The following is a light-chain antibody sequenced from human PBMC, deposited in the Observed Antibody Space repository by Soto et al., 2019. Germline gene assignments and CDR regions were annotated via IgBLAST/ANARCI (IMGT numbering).Light chain of an antibody. CDR2: GVT. CDR3: SSYTSASTLLYL. V-gene: IGLV2-14*01. CDR1: SSDVGGYNY. J-gene: IGLJ1*01. Sequence: QSALTQPASVSGSPGQSITISCTGTSSDVGGYNYVSWYQQHPGIAPKLLIYGVTNRPSGVSTRFSGSKSGNTASLTISGLHAEDEADYHCSSYTSASTLLYLFGTGTKVTVL.